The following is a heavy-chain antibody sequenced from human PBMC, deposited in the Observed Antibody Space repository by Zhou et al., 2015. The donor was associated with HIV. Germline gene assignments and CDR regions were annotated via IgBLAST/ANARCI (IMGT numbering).Heavy chain of an antibody. V-gene: IGHV1-69*17. CDR1: GGTFSDSD. D-gene: IGHD5-12*01. CDR3: ARCLGRYKEGSGYDFHYYGMDV. CDR2: IIPMFDMA. J-gene: IGHJ6*02. Sequence: QVQLVQSGTEVKKPGSSVKVSCKASGGTFSDSDIAWVRQAPGQGLEWMGGIIPMFDMANSAQKFRGRLIITADKSTRTAYMELSSLRSEDTAVYYCARCLGRYKEGSGYDFHYYGMDVWGQGTTVTVSS.